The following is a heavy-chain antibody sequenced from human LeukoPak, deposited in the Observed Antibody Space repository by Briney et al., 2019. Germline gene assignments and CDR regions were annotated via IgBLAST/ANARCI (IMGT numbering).Heavy chain of an antibody. CDR1: GGSISSSSYY. CDR2: IYYSGST. Sequence: SETLSLTCTVSGGSISSSSYYWGWIRQPPGKGLEWIGSIYYSGSTYYNPSLKSRVTISVDTSKNQFSLKLSSVTAADTAVYYCARDSSGYYYARSYYYMDVWGKGTTVTVSS. D-gene: IGHD3-22*01. J-gene: IGHJ6*03. V-gene: IGHV4-39*07. CDR3: ARDSSGYYYARSYYYMDV.